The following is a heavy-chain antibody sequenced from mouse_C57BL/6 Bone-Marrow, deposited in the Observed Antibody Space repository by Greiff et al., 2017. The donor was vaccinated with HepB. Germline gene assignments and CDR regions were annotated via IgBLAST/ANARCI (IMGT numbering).Heavy chain of an antibody. J-gene: IGHJ2*01. Sequence: VQLQQPGAELVKPGASVKLSCKASGYTFTSYWMQWVKQRPGQGLEWIGEIDPSDSYTNYNQKFKGKATLTVDTSSSTAYMQLSSLTSEDSAVYYCARSYSNFLLGYWGQGTTLTVSS. D-gene: IGHD2-5*01. CDR3: ARSYSNFLLGY. CDR2: IDPSDSYT. CDR1: GYTFTSYW. V-gene: IGHV1-50*01.